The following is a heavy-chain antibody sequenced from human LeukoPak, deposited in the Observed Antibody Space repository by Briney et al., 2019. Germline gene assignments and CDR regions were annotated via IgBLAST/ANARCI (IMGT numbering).Heavy chain of an antibody. V-gene: IGHV4-61*02. CDR2: IYTSGST. D-gene: IGHD2-2*01. Sequence: SETLSLTGTVSGGSISSGSYYWSWIRQPAGKGLEWIGRIYTSGSTNYNPSLKSRVTISVDTSKNQFSLKLSSVTAADTAVYYCARGDVVVPAAKHNCFDPWGQGTLVTVSS. J-gene: IGHJ5*02. CDR1: GGSISSGSYY. CDR3: ARGDVVVPAAKHNCFDP.